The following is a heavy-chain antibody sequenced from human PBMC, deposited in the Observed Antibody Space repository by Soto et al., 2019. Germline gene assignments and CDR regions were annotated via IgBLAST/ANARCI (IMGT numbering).Heavy chain of an antibody. CDR1: GFSLSTSGVG. V-gene: IGHV2-5*01. D-gene: IGHD1-20*01. CDR2: IYWNDDK. Sequence: QITLKESGPTLVKPTQTPTLTCTFSGFSLSTSGVGVGWIRQPPGKALEWLALIYWNDDKRYSPSLKSRLTNTEGTPKNQVALKMTNMDPVDTATYYCAHREELYNCNPNWFDPWGQGTLVTVSS. J-gene: IGHJ5*02. CDR3: AHREELYNCNPNWFDP.